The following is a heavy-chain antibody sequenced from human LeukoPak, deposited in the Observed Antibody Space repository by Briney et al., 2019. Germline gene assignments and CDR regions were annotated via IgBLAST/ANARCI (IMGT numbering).Heavy chain of an antibody. D-gene: IGHD6-19*01. Sequence: GALRLSCATSGFTFSSYGMHWGRQGPGKGLEWVAVISYDGSNKYYADSVKGRFTISRDNSKNTLYLQMNSLRAEDTAVYYCAKDREPGIAVAGYYFDYWGQGTLVTVSS. CDR2: ISYDGSNK. V-gene: IGHV3-30*18. J-gene: IGHJ4*02. CDR3: AKDREPGIAVAGYYFDY. CDR1: GFTFSSYG.